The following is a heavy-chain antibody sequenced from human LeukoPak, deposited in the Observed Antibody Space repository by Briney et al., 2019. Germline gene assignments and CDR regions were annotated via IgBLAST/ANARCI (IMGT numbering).Heavy chain of an antibody. CDR2: IYTSGST. Sequence: SETLSLTCTVSGGSISSGSYYWSWLRQPAGKGLEWIGRIYTSGSTNYNPSLKSRVTLSVDTSKNQFSLKLSSVTAADTAVYYCARGPPPDFDYWGRGTLVTVSS. J-gene: IGHJ4*02. V-gene: IGHV4-61*02. CDR1: GGSISSGSYY. CDR3: ARGPPPDFDY.